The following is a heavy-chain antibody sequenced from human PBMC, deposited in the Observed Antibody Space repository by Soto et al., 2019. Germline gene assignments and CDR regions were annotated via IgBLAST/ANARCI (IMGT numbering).Heavy chain of an antibody. J-gene: IGHJ6*02. D-gene: IGHD6-19*01. CDR1: GFTFSSYA. CDR2: ISYDGSNK. V-gene: IGHV3-30-3*01. CDR3: ARVPSSGYSSGWSHLYYYYYGMDV. Sequence: GSLRLSCAASGFTFSSYAMHWVRQAPGKGLEWVAVISYDGSNKYYADSVKGRFTISRDNSKNTLYLQMNSLRAEDTAVYYCARVPSSGYSSGWSHLYYYYYGMDVWGQGTTVTVSS.